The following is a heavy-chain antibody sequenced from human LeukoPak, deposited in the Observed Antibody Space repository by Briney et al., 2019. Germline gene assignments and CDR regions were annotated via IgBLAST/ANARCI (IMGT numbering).Heavy chain of an antibody. CDR1: GYSFTSYW. D-gene: IGHD6-13*01. V-gene: IGHV5-51*01. Sequence: GESLKISCKGSGYSFTSYWIGWVRQMPGKGLEWLGIFNPGDSDTGYSPSFQGQVTISADKAISTAYLQWSSLKASDTAMYYCARRRGIAAAENYFDYWGQGTLVTVSS. CDR2: FNPGDSDT. J-gene: IGHJ4*02. CDR3: ARRRGIAAAENYFDY.